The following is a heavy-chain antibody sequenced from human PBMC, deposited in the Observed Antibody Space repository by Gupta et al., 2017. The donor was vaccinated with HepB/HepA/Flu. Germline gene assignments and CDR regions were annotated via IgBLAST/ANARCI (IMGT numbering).Heavy chain of an antibody. J-gene: IGHJ5*02. V-gene: IGHV5-51*01. CDR3: ARHSRRTTHTYYYDSNDGGGWSWFDP. CDR1: GYSFTSYW. D-gene: IGHD3-22*01. CDR2: IYPGDSDT. Sequence: EVQLVQSGAEVKKPGESRKISCKGSGYSFTSYWIGWVRQLPGKGLEWMGSIYPGDSDTRYSPSFQGQVTISADKSISTAYLQWSSLKASDTAMYYCARHSRRTTHTYYYDSNDGGGWSWFDPWGQGTLVTVSS.